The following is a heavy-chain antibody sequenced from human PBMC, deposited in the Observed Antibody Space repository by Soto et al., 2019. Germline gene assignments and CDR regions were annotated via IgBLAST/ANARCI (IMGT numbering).Heavy chain of an antibody. V-gene: IGHV1-18*01. Sequence: ASVKVSFKASGYTFTSYGISWVRQAPGQRPEWMGWISAYNGNTNYAQKLQGRVTMTTNTSTSTAYMELRSLRSDDTAVYYCARDIVVVVAATPIDDYYYGMDVWGQGTTVTVSS. CDR3: ARDIVVVVAATPIDDYYYGMDV. CDR1: GYTFTSYG. D-gene: IGHD2-15*01. J-gene: IGHJ6*02. CDR2: ISAYNGNT.